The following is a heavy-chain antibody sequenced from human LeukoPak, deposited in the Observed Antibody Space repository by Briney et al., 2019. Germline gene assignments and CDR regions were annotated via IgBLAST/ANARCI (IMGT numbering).Heavy chain of an antibody. Sequence: GESLKISCKGSGYSFTSYGIGWVRRMPGKGLEWMGVIYPGDADTRYSPSFQGQVTISADKSISAAYLQWSSLKASDTAMYYCARCIKKSPGIAALDAFDIWGQGTVVTVSS. J-gene: IGHJ3*02. CDR2: IYPGDADT. CDR1: GYSFTSYG. V-gene: IGHV5-51*01. D-gene: IGHD6-13*01. CDR3: ARCIKKSPGIAALDAFDI.